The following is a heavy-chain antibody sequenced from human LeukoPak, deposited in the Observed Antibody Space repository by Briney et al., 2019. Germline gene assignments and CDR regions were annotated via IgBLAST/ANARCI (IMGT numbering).Heavy chain of an antibody. J-gene: IGHJ4*02. Sequence: SETLSLTCAVYGGSFSGYYWSWIRQPPGKGLEWIGEINHSGSTNYNPSLKSRVTISVDTSKNQFSLKLSSVTAADTAVYYCARGSTYYYDSSGDLFDYWGQGTLVTVSS. D-gene: IGHD3-22*01. V-gene: IGHV4-34*01. CDR3: ARGSTYYYDSSGDLFDY. CDR2: INHSGST. CDR1: GGSFSGYY.